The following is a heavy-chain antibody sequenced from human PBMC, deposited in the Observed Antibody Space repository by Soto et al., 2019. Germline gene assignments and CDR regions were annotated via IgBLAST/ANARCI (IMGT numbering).Heavy chain of an antibody. D-gene: IGHD4-17*01. V-gene: IGHV3-30*03. CDR3: ATVSYHSYGTDV. CDR1: GFTFSSYG. Sequence: PGGSLRLSCAASGFTFSSYGMHWVRQAPGKGLEWVAVISYDGSNKYYADSVKGRFTISRDNSKNTLYLQMNSLRAEDTAVYYCATVSYHSYGTDVSGQGTTVTVSS. J-gene: IGHJ6*02. CDR2: ISYDGSNK.